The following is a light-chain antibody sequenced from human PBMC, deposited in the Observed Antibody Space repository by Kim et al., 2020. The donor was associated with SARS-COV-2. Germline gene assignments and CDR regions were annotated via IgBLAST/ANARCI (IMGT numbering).Light chain of an antibody. CDR1: QRFSSS. J-gene: IGKJ2*01. V-gene: IGKV3-11*01. CDR3: QQRSNWYT. Sequence: LSWSPGDRATLFCRARQRFSSSLAWYQPKPGQAPRLLIYDAFNIATGIPARFSGSGSGTDFTLTISSLEPEDFAVYYCQQRSNWYTFGQGTKLEI. CDR2: DAF.